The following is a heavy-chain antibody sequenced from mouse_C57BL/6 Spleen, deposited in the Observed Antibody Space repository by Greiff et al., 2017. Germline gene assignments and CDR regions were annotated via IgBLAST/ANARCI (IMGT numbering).Heavy chain of an antibody. J-gene: IGHJ4*01. Sequence: QVQLQQSGPELVKPGASVKISCKASGYAFSSSWMNWVKQRPGKGLEWIGRIYPGDGDTNYNGKFKGKATLTADKSSSTAYMQLSSLTSEDSAVYFCASPGYAYAMDYWGQGTSVTVSS. V-gene: IGHV1-82*01. D-gene: IGHD2-2*01. CDR3: ASPGYAYAMDY. CDR1: GYAFSSSW. CDR2: IYPGDGDT.